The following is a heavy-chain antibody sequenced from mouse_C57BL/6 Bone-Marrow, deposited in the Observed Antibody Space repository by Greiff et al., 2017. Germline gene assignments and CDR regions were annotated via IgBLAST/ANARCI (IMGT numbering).Heavy chain of an antibody. Sequence: VKLQQPGAELVRPGSSVKLSCKASGYTFTSYWMDWVKQRPGKGLEWIGNIYPSDSETHYNQQFKDQATLTVDKSSSTAYMQLSSLKSEDSAVYYCARHHYGSRMDYWGQGTSVTVSS. V-gene: IGHV1-61*01. CDR1: GYTFTSYW. CDR2: IYPSDSET. D-gene: IGHD1-1*01. J-gene: IGHJ4*01. CDR3: ARHHYGSRMDY.